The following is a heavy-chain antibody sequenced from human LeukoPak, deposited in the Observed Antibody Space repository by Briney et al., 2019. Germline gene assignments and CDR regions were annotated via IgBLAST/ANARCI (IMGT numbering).Heavy chain of an antibody. D-gene: IGHD4-17*01. CDR2: INHSGNT. V-gene: IGHV4-34*01. CDR3: ARAHYDYGDDY. CDR1: GGSFSGYY. J-gene: IGHJ4*02. Sequence: SETLSLTCAVYGGSFSGYYWSWIRQPPGKGLEWIGEINHSGNTNYNPSLKSRVTISVDTSKNQFSLKLSSVTAADTAVYYCARAHYDYGDDYWGQGTLVTVSS.